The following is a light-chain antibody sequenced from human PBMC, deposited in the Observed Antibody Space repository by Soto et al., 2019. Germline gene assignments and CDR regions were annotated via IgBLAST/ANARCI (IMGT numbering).Light chain of an antibody. CDR1: QSVSSK. Sequence: ETVMTQFPATLSLSPGERATLSCRASQSVSSKLVWYQQKPGQAPRFLIYGASTRATGIPARFRGSGSGTEFTLTIDSLQSEDFAVYYCQQYNDWPPAFGGGTKVEIK. CDR3: QQYNDWPPA. V-gene: IGKV3-15*01. J-gene: IGKJ4*01. CDR2: GAS.